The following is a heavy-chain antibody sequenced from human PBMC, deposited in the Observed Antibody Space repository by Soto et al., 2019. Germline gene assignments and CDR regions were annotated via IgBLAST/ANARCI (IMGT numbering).Heavy chain of an antibody. CDR3: AKDLNGSGSFTSYYLYGMDV. V-gene: IGHV3-23*01. J-gene: IGHJ6*02. D-gene: IGHD3-10*01. CDR1: GFTFSNYA. Sequence: EVQMLESGGGLVHPGVSLRLSCAASGFTFSNYAMNWVRQAPGKGLEWVSSISGSGRNTYYADSVKGRLTISRDSSKNTLYLQMNSLRVEDTGVYYCAKDLNGSGSFTSYYLYGMDVWGPGTTVTVSS. CDR2: ISGSGRNT.